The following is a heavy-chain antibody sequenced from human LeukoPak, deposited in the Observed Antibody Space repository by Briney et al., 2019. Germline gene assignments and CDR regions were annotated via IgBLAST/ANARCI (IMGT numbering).Heavy chain of an antibody. J-gene: IGHJ1*01. CDR3: ARANDYGDPEYFQH. CDR1: GGSISSYY. CDR2: IYYSGST. V-gene: IGHV4-59*01. D-gene: IGHD4-17*01. Sequence: SETLSLTCTVSGGSISSYYWSWIRQPPGKGLEWIGYIYYSGSTNYNPSLKSRVTISVDTSKNQFSLKLSSVTATDTAVYYCARANDYGDPEYFQHWGQGTLVTVSS.